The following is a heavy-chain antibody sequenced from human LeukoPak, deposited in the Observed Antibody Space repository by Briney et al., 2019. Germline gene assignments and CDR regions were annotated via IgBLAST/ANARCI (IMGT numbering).Heavy chain of an antibody. D-gene: IGHD5-18*01. CDR2: IIPIFGTA. J-gene: IGHJ4*02. CDR3: EIDTAMVNVY. V-gene: IGHV1-69*06. CDR1: GGTFSSYA. Sequence: EASVKVSCKASGGTFSSYAISWVRQAPGQGLEWMGRIIPIFGTANYAQKFQGRVTITADKSTSTAYMELSSLRSEDTAVYYCEIDTAMVNVYWGQGTLVTVSS.